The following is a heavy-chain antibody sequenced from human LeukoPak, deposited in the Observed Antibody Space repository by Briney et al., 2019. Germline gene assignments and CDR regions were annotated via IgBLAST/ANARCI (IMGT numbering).Heavy chain of an antibody. CDR2: ISGSGGST. Sequence: PGGSLRLSCAASGFTISSYAMSWVRQAPGKGLEWVSAISGSGGSTYYADSVKGRFTISRDNSKNTLYLQMNSLRAEDTALYYCATSAGWYNYFVMAVWGQGTTVTVSS. V-gene: IGHV3-23*01. CDR1: GFTISSYA. J-gene: IGHJ6*02. CDR3: ATSAGWYNYFVMAV. D-gene: IGHD2-15*01.